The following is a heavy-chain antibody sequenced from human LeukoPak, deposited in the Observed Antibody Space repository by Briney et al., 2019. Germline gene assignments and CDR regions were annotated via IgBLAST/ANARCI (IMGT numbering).Heavy chain of an antibody. J-gene: IGHJ6*02. Sequence: PSETLSLTCAVYGGSFSGYYWSWIRQPPGKGLEWIGEINHSGSTNYNPSLKSRVTISVDTSKNQFSLKLSSVTAADTAVYYCARTYYDILTGYYSGYYGMDVWGQGTTVTVSS. CDR2: INHSGST. CDR3: ARTYYDILTGYYSGYYGMDV. CDR1: GGSFSGYY. D-gene: IGHD3-9*01. V-gene: IGHV4-34*01.